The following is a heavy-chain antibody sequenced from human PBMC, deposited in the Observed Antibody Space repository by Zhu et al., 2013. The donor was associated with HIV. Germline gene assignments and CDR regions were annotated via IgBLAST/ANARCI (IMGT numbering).Heavy chain of an antibody. V-gene: IGHV1-69*06. J-gene: IGHJ4*02. D-gene: IGHD4-17*01. Sequence: QVQLVQSGAEVKKPGSSVKVSCKASGGTFSSYAISWVRQAPGQGLEWMGGIIPIFGTANYAQKFQGRVTITADKSTSTAYMELSSLRSEDTAVYYCAREGGPGLNDYGGNDFTRWGQGTLVTVSS. CDR2: IIPIFGTA. CDR3: AREGGPGLNDYGGNDFTR. CDR1: GGTFSSYA.